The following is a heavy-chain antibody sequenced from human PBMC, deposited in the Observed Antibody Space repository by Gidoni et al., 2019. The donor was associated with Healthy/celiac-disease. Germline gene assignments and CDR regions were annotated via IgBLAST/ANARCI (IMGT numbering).Heavy chain of an antibody. CDR3: ARDRCSSTSCYFLEQLNYYYYGMDV. J-gene: IGHJ6*02. CDR2: SSSSSSTI. V-gene: IGHV3-48*04. Sequence: EVQLVESGGGLVQPGGSLSLSCAAYGFPFSRYSMTWVRQAPGKGLGWVSCSSSSSSTIYYADSVKGRFTISRDNAKNSLYLQMNSLRAEDTAVYYCARDRCSSTSCYFLEQLNYYYYGMDVWGQGTTVTVSS. D-gene: IGHD2-2*01. CDR1: GFPFSRYS.